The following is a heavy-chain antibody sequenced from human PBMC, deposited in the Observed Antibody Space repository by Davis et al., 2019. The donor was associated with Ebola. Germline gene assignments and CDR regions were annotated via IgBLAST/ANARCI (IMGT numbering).Heavy chain of an antibody. J-gene: IGHJ6*02. Sequence: ASVKVSCKASGYTFTSYYMHWVRQAPGQGLEWMGIINPSGGSTSYAQKFQGRVTMTRDTSTSTVYMELSSLRSEDTAVYYCARGLRFLEWFYYYYYGMDVWGQGTTVTVSS. CDR3: ARGLRFLEWFYYYYYGMDV. V-gene: IGHV1-46*01. D-gene: IGHD3-3*01. CDR2: INPSGGST. CDR1: GYTFTSYY.